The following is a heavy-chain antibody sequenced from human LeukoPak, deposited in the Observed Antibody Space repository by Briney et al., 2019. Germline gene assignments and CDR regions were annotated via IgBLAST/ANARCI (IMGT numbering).Heavy chain of an antibody. V-gene: IGHV4-34*01. Sequence: PSEPLTLTCTVCGGPYRGYYWMWIPQPTGKGLEWFGEINHRGCTNYNQALKRRVTISVDTSKNQCSLKLHSVSAADTAVYYCARGIGRTYSSSWYRDYWGQGTLVTVSS. CDR3: ARGIGRTYSSSWYRDY. J-gene: IGHJ4*02. CDR1: GGPYRGYY. D-gene: IGHD6-13*01. CDR2: INHRGCT.